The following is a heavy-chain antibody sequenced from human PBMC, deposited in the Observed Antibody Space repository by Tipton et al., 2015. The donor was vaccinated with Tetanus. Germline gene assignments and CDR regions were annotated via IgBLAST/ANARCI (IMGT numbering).Heavy chain of an antibody. Sequence: SLRLSCAASGFSFSSYGMHWVRQAPGKGLEWVAIIWNDGSNKYYADSVKGRFTVSRDNSKNTLYLQMNSLRAEDTAVYYCAREADCSGGSCFSGDFDNWGQGTQVTVSS. J-gene: IGHJ4*02. V-gene: IGHV3-33*01. D-gene: IGHD2-15*01. CDR1: GFSFSSYG. CDR3: AREADCSGGSCFSGDFDN. CDR2: IWNDGSNK.